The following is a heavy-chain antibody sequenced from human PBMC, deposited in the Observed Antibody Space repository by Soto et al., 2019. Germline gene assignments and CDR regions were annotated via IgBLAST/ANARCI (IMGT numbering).Heavy chain of an antibody. J-gene: IGHJ5*02. D-gene: IGHD3-16*02. CDR3: ANTRIMITFGGVIVPGWFDP. CDR1: GFTVGSKY. V-gene: IGHV3-53*04. CDR2: IYSGGST. Sequence: VGSLRLSCAASGFTVGSKYMSCVRQAVGGGVGWVSVIYSGGSTYYADSVKGRFTISGHNSKNTLYLQMNSLRAEDTAVYYCANTRIMITFGGVIVPGWFDPWGQGTLVTVSP.